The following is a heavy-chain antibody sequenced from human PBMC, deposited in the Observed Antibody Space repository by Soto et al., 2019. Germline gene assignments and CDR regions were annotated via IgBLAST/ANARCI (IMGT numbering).Heavy chain of an antibody. CDR1: GFTFSNSW. CDR2: IKEDGTAE. Sequence: GGSLRVSCAASGFTFSNSWMNWVRQAPGKGLEWVANIKEDGTAEYYLDSVKGRFTVSRDNVKNSLYLQMNSLRAEDTAMYYCTTDRGYLTFDYWGPGTLVTVSS. J-gene: IGHJ4*02. D-gene: IGHD3-22*01. CDR3: TTDRGYLTFDY. V-gene: IGHV3-7*01.